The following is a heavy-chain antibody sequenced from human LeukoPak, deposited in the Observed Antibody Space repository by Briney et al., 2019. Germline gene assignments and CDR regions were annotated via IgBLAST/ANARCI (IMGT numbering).Heavy chain of an antibody. V-gene: IGHV3-11*04. J-gene: IGHJ4*02. CDR1: GFTFSDYY. CDR3: ARDRGAQWELLLDY. D-gene: IGHD1-26*01. CDR2: ISDSGSTI. Sequence: PGGSLRLSCAASGFTFSDYYMSWFRQAPGKGLEWVSYISDSGSTISYADSVKGRFTISRDNAKNSLYLQMNSLRAEDTAVYYCARDRGAQWELLLDYWGQGTLVTVSS.